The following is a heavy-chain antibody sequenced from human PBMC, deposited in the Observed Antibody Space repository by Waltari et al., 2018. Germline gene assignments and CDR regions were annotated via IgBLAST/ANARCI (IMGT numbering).Heavy chain of an antibody. V-gene: IGHV3-21*01. D-gene: IGHD6-13*01. Sequence: EVQLVESGGGLVKPGGSLRLSCAASGFTFSSYRMNWVRQAPGKGLEWISSISSSSSYIYYADSVKGRFTISRDNAKNSLYLQMNSLRAEDTAVYYWARGASSSWYVIYWGQGTLVTVSS. CDR1: GFTFSSYR. J-gene: IGHJ4*02. CDR3: ARGASSSWYVIY. CDR2: ISSSSSYI.